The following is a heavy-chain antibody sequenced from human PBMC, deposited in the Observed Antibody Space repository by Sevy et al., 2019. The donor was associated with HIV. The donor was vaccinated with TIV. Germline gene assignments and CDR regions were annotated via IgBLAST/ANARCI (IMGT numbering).Heavy chain of an antibody. J-gene: IGHJ6*02. V-gene: IGHV3-66*01. CDR1: GFTVSSNY. CDR3: ARGEIVAAGMFYQYYGMDV. CDR2: IYSGGST. Sequence: GGSLRLSCAASGFTVSSNYMSWVRQAPGKGLEWVSVIYSGGSTYYADSVKGRFTISRDNSKNTLFLQMNTRRAEDTAVYYCARGEIVAAGMFYQYYGMDVWGQGTTVTVSS. D-gene: IGHD6-13*01.